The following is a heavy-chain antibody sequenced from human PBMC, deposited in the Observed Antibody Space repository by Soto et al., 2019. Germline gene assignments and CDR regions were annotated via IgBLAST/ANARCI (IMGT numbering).Heavy chain of an antibody. D-gene: IGHD7-27*01. V-gene: IGHV3-21*01. CDR3: ARPWGHYYYYYYMDV. CDR2: ISSSSSYI. J-gene: IGHJ6*03. Sequence: EVQLVESGGGLVKPGGSLRLSCAASGFTFSSYSMNWVRQAPGKGLEWVSSISSSSSYIYYADSVKGRFTTSRNNAKNSLYLQMNSLRAEDTAVYYCARPWGHYYYYYYMDVWGKGTTVTVSS. CDR1: GFTFSSYS.